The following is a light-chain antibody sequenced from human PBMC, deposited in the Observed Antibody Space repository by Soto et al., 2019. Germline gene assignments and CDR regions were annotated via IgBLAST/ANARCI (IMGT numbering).Light chain of an antibody. CDR1: QSISSW. V-gene: IGKV1-5*01. CDR3: QQYNSYPIT. Sequence: DIQMTQSPSTLSASVGDRVTITCRASQSISSWLAWYQQKPGKAPKLLIYDASSLESGVPSRFSGSGSGTEFTLTICSLQLDDFATYYCQQYNSYPITFGQGTRLEIK. J-gene: IGKJ5*01. CDR2: DAS.